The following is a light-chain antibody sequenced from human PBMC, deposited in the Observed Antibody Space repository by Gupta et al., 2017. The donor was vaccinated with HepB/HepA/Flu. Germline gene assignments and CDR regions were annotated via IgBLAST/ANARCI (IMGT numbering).Light chain of an antibody. CDR1: QSIISY. V-gene: IGKV3-11*01. CDR3: QQRSSWPPT. J-gene: IGKJ1*01. Sequence: EIVLTQSPATLSLSAGERATLSCSASQSIISYLAWYHQKPGQAPRLLIYDASTRAPGIPTRFSGGGFGTDFALTISNLEPEDFAVYYCQQRSSWPPTFGQGTKVEIK. CDR2: DAS.